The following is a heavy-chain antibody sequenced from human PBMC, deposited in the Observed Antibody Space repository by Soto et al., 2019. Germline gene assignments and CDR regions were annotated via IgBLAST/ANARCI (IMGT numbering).Heavy chain of an antibody. J-gene: IGHJ6*02. CDR3: VPSGPNFYYSGVDV. D-gene: IGHD1-26*01. V-gene: IGHV4-39*01. CDR1: GDSISSSSYY. Sequence: QLQLQESGPGLVKPSETLSLTCAVSGDSISSSSYYWGWIRQPPGKGLEWIGSIYSSGNTYYNPSLKSRVTRSVDTSTNQFSLKLTSVTAADTAVYYCVPSGPNFYYSGVDVWGQGTTVTVSS. CDR2: IYSSGNT.